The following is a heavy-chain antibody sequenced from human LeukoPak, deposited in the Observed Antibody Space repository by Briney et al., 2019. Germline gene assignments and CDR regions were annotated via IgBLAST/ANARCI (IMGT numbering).Heavy chain of an antibody. J-gene: IGHJ4*02. V-gene: IGHV3-23*01. CDR1: GFTFNNYA. CDR3: ARDLHEYYFDY. Sequence: PGGSLRLSCAASGFTFNNYAMTWVRQAPGKGLQWVATVNTGGGAYYAGSVKGRFTISRDNSRNTLYLQMNSLRAEDTALYYCARDLHEYYFDYWGRGTLVTVSS. CDR2: VNTGGGA.